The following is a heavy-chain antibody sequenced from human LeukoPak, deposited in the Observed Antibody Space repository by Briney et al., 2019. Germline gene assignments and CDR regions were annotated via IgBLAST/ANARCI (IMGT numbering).Heavy chain of an antibody. CDR2: IYHSGST. D-gene: IGHD5-24*01. CDR3: ARHMVNGYSYVYFDY. J-gene: IGHJ4*02. CDR1: GGSISSGGYS. Sequence: TLSLTCAVSGGSISSGGYSWSWIRQPPGKGLEWIGYIYHSGSTYYNPSLKSRVTISVDRSKNQFSLKLSSVTAADTAVYYCARHMVNGYSYVYFDYWGQGTLVTVSS. V-gene: IGHV4-30-2*01.